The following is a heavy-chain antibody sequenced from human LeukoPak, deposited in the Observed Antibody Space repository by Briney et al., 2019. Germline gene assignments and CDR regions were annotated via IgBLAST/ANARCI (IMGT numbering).Heavy chain of an antibody. CDR2: IYYTGST. Sequence: PSETLSLTCTVSGGSISSTTYYWGWIRQPPGKGLEWLGSIYYTGSTYYNPSLKSRVTISVDTSKNQFSLKLSSVTAADTAVYYCARHRKYSSGWYGDAFDIWGQGTMVTVSS. J-gene: IGHJ3*02. CDR1: GGSISSTTYY. V-gene: IGHV4-39*01. D-gene: IGHD6-19*01. CDR3: ARHRKYSSGWYGDAFDI.